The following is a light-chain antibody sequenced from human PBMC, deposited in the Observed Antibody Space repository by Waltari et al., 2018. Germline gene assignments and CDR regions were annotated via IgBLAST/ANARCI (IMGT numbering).Light chain of an antibody. CDR2: AAS. J-gene: IGKJ3*01. CDR1: QGISSY. CDR3: QQYYSYLLFT. Sequence: AIRMTQSPSSLSASTGDRVTITCRASQGISSYLAWYQQKPGKAPKLLIYAASTLQSGVPSRVSGSGSGTDFTLTISCLQSEDFATYYWQQYYSYLLFTFGPGTKVDIK. V-gene: IGKV1-8*01.